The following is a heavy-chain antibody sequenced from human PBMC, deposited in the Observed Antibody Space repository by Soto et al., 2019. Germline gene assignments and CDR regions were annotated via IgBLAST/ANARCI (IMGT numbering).Heavy chain of an antibody. Sequence: ASVKVSCKASGYTFTSYDINWVRQATGQGLEWMGWMNPNSGNTGYAQKFQGRVTMTRNTSISTAYMELSSLRSEDTAVYYCARGGLFNYYYYMDVWGKGTTVTVSS. D-gene: IGHD3-10*01. J-gene: IGHJ6*03. V-gene: IGHV1-8*01. CDR2: MNPNSGNT. CDR3: ARGGLFNYYYYMDV. CDR1: GYTFTSYD.